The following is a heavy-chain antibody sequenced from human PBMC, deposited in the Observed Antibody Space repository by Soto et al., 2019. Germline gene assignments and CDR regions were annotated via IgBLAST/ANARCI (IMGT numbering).Heavy chain of an antibody. D-gene: IGHD3-3*01. CDR1: GYSISSGYY. J-gene: IGHJ5*02. Sequence: SETLSLTCAVSGYSISSGYYWGWIRQPPGKGLEWIVSIYHSGSTYYNPSLNSRVTISVDTSKNQFSLKLSSVTAADTAVYYCAGGSDFWSGYRNWLDPWAQGTLVPVSS. V-gene: IGHV4-38-2*01. CDR3: AGGSDFWSGYRNWLDP. CDR2: IYHSGST.